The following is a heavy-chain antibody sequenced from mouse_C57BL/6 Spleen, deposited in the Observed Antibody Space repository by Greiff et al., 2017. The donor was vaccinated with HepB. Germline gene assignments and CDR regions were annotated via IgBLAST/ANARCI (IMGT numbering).Heavy chain of an antibody. J-gene: IGHJ4*01. CDR1: GYTFTSYG. CDR3: ARWITTVVATDAMDY. CDR2: IYPRSGNT. Sequence: VQLQQSGAELARPGASVKLSCKASGYTFTSYGISWVKQRTGQGLEWIGEIYPRSGNTYYNEKFKGKATLTADKSSSTAYMELRSLTSEDSAVYFCARWITTVVATDAMDYWGQGPSVTVSS. V-gene: IGHV1-81*01. D-gene: IGHD1-1*01.